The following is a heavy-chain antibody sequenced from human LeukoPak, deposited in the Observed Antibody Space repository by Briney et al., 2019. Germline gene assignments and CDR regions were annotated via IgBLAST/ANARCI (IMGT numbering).Heavy chain of an antibody. V-gene: IGHV1-2*02. D-gene: IGHD1-26*01. CDR3: ARVAIVGAMRSAFDI. CDR2: INPNSGGT. Sequence: EASVKVSCKASGYTFTGYYMHWVRQAPGQGLEWMGWINPNSGGTNYAQKFQGRVTMTRDTSISTAYMELSGLRSDDTAVYYCARVAIVGAMRSAFDIWGQGTMVTVSS. CDR1: GYTFTGYY. J-gene: IGHJ3*02.